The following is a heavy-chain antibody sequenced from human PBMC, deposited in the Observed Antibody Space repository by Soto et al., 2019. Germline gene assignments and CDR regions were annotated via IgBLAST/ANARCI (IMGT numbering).Heavy chain of an antibody. J-gene: IGHJ4*02. Sequence: EVQLLESGGGLVQPGGSLRLSCAASGFTFSSYAMSWVRQAPGKGLEWVSAISGSGGSTYYADSVKGRFTISIDNSKNPLYRQMNSLRAEDTAVYYCAKPGRSKTRENYFDYWGQGTPVTVSS. CDR3: AKPGRSKTRENYFDY. V-gene: IGHV3-23*01. CDR2: ISGSGGST. D-gene: IGHD4-4*01. CDR1: GFTFSSYA.